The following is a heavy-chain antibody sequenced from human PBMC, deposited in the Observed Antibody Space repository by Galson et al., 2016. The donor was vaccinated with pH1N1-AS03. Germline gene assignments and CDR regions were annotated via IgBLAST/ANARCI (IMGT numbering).Heavy chain of an antibody. V-gene: IGHV3-53*01. D-gene: IGHD5-24*01. CDR1: Y. J-gene: IGHJ4*02. CDR2: IYGGGDT. CDR3: ARVDSSTYSDGWVPFDY. Sequence: YMSWVRQAPGKGLEWVSVIYGGGDTFYADSVKGRFTISRDNSKNTLYLQMNSLRAADTAMYYCARVDSSTYSDGWVPFDYWGQGTLVTVSS.